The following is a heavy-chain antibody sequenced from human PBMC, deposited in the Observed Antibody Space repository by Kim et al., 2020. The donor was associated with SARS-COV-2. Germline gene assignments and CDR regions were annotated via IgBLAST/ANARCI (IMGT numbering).Heavy chain of an antibody. Sequence: TYNPSLKSECTISVDPSKNQFSLKLSSVTAADTAVYYCAARIAAAGTDYWGQGTLVTVSS. V-gene: IGHV4-34*01. CDR3: AARIAAAGTDY. D-gene: IGHD6-13*01. J-gene: IGHJ4*02.